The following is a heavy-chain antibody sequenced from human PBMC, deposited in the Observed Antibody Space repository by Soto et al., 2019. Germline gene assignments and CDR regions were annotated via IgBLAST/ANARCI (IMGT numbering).Heavy chain of an antibody. CDR3: ARGWEPDPFRPPGY. CDR1: GFTFSDYY. CDR2: ISSSSSYT. V-gene: IGHV3-11*05. Sequence: QVQLVESGGGLVKPGGSLRLSCAASGFTFSDYYMSWIRQAPGKGLEWVSYISSSSSYTNYADSVKGRFAIPRDNAKNSLHLQMNSLRDEDTAVYYCARGWEPDPFRPPGYWGQGTLVTVSS. J-gene: IGHJ4*02. D-gene: IGHD1-26*01.